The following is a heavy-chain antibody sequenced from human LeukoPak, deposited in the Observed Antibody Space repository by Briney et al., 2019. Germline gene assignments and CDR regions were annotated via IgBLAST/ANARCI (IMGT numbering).Heavy chain of an antibody. CDR1: GYTFTDYY. CDR2: INPNNGGT. CDR3: LRDLTYGGISSPDC. Sequence: AASVKVSCKASGYTFTDYYMHWVRQAPGQGLEWTGWINPNNGGTTYAQKFQGRVTMTRDTSISTAYMELGRLTSDDTAMYFCLRDLTYGGISSPDCWGQGSLVTVSS. J-gene: IGHJ4*02. V-gene: IGHV1-2*02. D-gene: IGHD4/OR15-4a*01.